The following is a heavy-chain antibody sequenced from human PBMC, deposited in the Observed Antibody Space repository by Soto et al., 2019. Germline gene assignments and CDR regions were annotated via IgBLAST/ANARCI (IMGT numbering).Heavy chain of an antibody. D-gene: IGHD3-9*01. V-gene: IGHV1-69*13. CDR3: ARGEIYDILTGYYKSPWFDP. J-gene: IGHJ5*02. CDR1: GGTFSSYA. CDR2: IIPIFGTA. Sequence: SVKVSCKASGGTFSSYAISWVRQAPGQGLEWMGGIIPIFGTANYAQKFQGRVTITADESTSTAYMELSSLRSEDTAVYYCARGEIYDILTGYYKSPWFDPWGQGTLVTV.